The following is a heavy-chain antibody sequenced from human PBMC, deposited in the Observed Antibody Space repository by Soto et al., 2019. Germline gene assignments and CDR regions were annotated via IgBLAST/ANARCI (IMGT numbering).Heavy chain of an antibody. CDR1: GCIFTNHY. D-gene: IGHD3-22*01. Sequence: QVQLVQSGAEVKKPGASVKVSCKASGCIFTNHYIHWVRQAHGQGLEWMGIINPSGGSTNYLQKFQGRITMTRDTCTSTVYMELSSLSSEDTAVYFCASADYYYTSGVWYDCWGQGSLVTVSS. V-gene: IGHV1-46*01. J-gene: IGHJ5*01. CDR3: ASADYYYTSGVWYDC. CDR2: INPSGGST.